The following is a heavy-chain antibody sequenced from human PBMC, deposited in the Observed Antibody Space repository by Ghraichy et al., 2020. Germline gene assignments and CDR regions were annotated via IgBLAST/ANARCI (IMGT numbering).Heavy chain of an antibody. CDR1: GFTFSTYA. D-gene: IGHD2-21*02. CDR3: APNGRCGGDCYYFDY. Sequence: LSLTCAASGFTFSTYAMSWVRQAPGKGLEWVSSISGSGAGTYYADSVKGRFTISRDNSKSTLYLQMNSLRAEDTAVYYCAPNGRCGGDCYYFDYWGQGTLVTVSS. J-gene: IGHJ4*02. CDR2: ISGSGAGT. V-gene: IGHV3-23*01.